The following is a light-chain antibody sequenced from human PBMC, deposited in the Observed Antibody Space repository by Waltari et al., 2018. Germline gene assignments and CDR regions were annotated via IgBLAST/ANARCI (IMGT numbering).Light chain of an antibody. V-gene: IGLV2-23*02. J-gene: IGLJ1*01. CDR2: EVF. CDR3: CSYAGRGTYV. CDR1: TSAVGSYDL. Sequence: QSALTQPASVSGTPGQSITISCSGTTSAVGSYDLVSWYQQHPGDAPKLLICEVFKRPPDTFSLVAGAKSGRTASLTISGLQPEDEADYYCCSYAGRGTYVFGSGTKVTVL.